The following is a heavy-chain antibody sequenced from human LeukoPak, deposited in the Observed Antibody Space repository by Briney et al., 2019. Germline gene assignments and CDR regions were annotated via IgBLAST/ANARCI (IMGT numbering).Heavy chain of an antibody. CDR1: GYTFTSYY. D-gene: IGHD3-22*01. CDR3: ARDWRDSSGYYVRRWDAFDI. CDR2: INPSGGST. Sequence: GASVKVSCKASGYTFTSYYMHWVRQAPGQGLEWMGIINPSGGSTSYAQKFQGRVTMTRDMSTSTVYMELSSLRSEDTAVYYCARDWRDSSGYYVRRWDAFDIWGQGTMVTVSS. V-gene: IGHV1-46*01. J-gene: IGHJ3*02.